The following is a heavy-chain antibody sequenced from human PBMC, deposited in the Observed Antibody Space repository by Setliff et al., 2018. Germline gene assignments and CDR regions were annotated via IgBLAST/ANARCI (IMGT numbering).Heavy chain of an antibody. V-gene: IGHV3-33*06. CDR2: NK. CDR3: AKNHLAGTPHVYFDY. D-gene: IGHD6-19*01. CDR1: GFTFRDYG. Sequence: GGSLRLSCAASGFTFRDYGMHWVRQAPGKGLEWVAVNKYYADSLKGRFTISRDNSKNTLYLQMNSLRAEDTAVYYCAKNHLAGTPHVYFDYWGQGTLVTVSS. J-gene: IGHJ4*02.